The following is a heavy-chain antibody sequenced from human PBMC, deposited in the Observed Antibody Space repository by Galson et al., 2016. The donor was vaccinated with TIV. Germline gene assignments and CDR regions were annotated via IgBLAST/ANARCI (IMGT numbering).Heavy chain of an antibody. J-gene: IGHJ6*02. CDR2: LRYDGINQ. V-gene: IGHV3-33*01. Sequence: SLRLSCAASGFTFSTYGIHWVRQAPGKGLEWVAVLRYDGINQYYADSVKGRFTISRDNSKNTVYLQMNSLRAEDTAVYYCARPGLLQNYDGSDYYYDYYWYGLDVWGQGTTVTVSS. CDR1: GFTFSTYG. CDR3: ARPGLLQNYDGSDYYYDYYWYGLDV. D-gene: IGHD3-22*01.